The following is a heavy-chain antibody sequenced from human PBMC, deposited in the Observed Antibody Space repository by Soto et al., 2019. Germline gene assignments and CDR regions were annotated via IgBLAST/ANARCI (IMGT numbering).Heavy chain of an antibody. V-gene: IGHV3-43D*04. CDR2: INSDGTDS. J-gene: IGHJ4*02. CDR3: AKALYYYDSSPLDH. D-gene: IGHD3-22*01. Sequence: GGSLRLSCAAAGFDFEDFAMHWVRQAPGKGLEWVSLINSDGTDSYYMDSVRGRFTTSRDNGKNSLYLQMDRLRPEDTAFYFCAKALYYYDSSPLDHWGRGTLVTAPQ. CDR1: GFDFEDFA.